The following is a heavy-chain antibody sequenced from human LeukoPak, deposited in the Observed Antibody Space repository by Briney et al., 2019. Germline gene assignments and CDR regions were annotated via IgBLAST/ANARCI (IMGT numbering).Heavy chain of an antibody. V-gene: IGHV3-43*01. J-gene: IGHJ4*02. CDR2: ISWDGGST. D-gene: IGHD5-12*01. CDR3: AKDMGGIVATSYSFDY. CDR1: GFTFSSYS. Sequence: PGGSLRLSCAASGFTFSSYSMNWVRQAPGKGLEWVSLISWDGGSTYYADSVKGRFTISRDNSKNSLYLQMNSLRTEDTALYYCAKDMGGIVATSYSFDYWGQGTLVTVSS.